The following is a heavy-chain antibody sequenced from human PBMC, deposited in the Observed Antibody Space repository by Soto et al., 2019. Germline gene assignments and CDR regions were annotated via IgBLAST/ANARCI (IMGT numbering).Heavy chain of an antibody. CDR1: GFTFSIFG. Sequence: QVQLVESGGGVVQPGRSLRLSCAASGFTFSIFGMHWVRQAPGKGLEWAAIIWYDGSNAYYADSVRGRFTISRDNSKNTVYPQMNSLRADVTAVYYCARDKGSSTVVSGISQEGYFDSWGQGTLVTVSS. J-gene: IGHJ4*02. V-gene: IGHV3-33*01. D-gene: IGHD6-19*01. CDR3: ARDKGSSTVVSGISQEGYFDS. CDR2: IWYDGSNA.